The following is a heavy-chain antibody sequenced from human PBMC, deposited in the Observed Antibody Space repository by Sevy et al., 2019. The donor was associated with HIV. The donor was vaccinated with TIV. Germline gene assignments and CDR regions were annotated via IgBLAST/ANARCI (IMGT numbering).Heavy chain of an antibody. CDR1: RFTFSSYW. CDR2: ISSDGSST. J-gene: IGHJ6*02. D-gene: IGHD6-6*01. Sequence: GGSLRLSCAASRFTFSSYWMHWVRQAPGKGLVWVSRISSDGSSTSYADSVKGRFTISRDNAKNTLYLQMNSLRAEDTAVYYCARQLRWLEFDYYGMDVWGQGTTVTVSS. V-gene: IGHV3-74*01. CDR3: ARQLRWLEFDYYGMDV.